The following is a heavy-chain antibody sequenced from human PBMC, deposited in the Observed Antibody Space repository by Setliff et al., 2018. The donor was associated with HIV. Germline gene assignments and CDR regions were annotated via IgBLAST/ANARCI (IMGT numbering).Heavy chain of an antibody. D-gene: IGHD1-26*01. CDR3: AGAGMGALRSLLDY. CDR2: INHNKSS. Sequence: PSETLSLTCTVSGGSISNYYWSWIRQPPGKGLEWIGEINHNKSSDYNPSLKSRVIISVDTSKNQFSLKLNSVTAAATAIYYCAGAGMGALRSLLDYWGQGTLVTVSS. V-gene: IGHV4-59*08. CDR1: GGSISNYY. J-gene: IGHJ4*02.